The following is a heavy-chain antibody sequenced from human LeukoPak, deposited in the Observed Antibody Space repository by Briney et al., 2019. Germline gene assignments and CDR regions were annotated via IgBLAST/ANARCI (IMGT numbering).Heavy chain of an antibody. Sequence: GGSLRLSCAASGFTFDDYAMHWVRQAPGKGLEWVSGISWNSGSIGYADSVKGRFTISRDNAKNSLYLQMNSLRAEDTALYYCAKRGYSYGSFDYWGQGTLVTVSS. V-gene: IGHV3-9*01. CDR3: AKRGYSYGSFDY. D-gene: IGHD5-18*01. J-gene: IGHJ4*02. CDR1: GFTFDDYA. CDR2: ISWNSGSI.